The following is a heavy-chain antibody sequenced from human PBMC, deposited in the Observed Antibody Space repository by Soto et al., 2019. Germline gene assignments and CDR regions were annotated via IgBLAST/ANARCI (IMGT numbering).Heavy chain of an antibody. D-gene: IGHD3-22*01. CDR1: GFTFSSYS. Sequence: LRLSCAASGFTFSSYSMNWVRQAPGKGLEWVSSISSSSSYIYYADSVKGRFTISRDNAKNSLYLQMNSLRAEDTAVYYCARYPPVVKFYYFDYWGQGTLVTVSS. V-gene: IGHV3-21*01. J-gene: IGHJ4*02. CDR2: ISSSSSYI. CDR3: ARYPPVVKFYYFDY.